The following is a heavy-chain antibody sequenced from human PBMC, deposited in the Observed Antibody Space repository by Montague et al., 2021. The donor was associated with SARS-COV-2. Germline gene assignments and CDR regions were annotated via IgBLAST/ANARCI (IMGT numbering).Heavy chain of an antibody. CDR1: GDTVSSNNAA. Sequence: CPSSGDTVSSNNAAWHCVRQSPSRRREWLVRAKFSSKWHYDYAVXVKSRILIIPNTSENQFSLQLSSVTPEDTAVYYCARDAHIGSTWPFSGYGMDVWGQGTTVTVSS. V-gene: IGHV6-1*01. J-gene: IGHJ6*02. D-gene: IGHD6-13*01. CDR3: ARDAHIGSTWPFSGYGMDV. CDR2: AKFSSKWHY.